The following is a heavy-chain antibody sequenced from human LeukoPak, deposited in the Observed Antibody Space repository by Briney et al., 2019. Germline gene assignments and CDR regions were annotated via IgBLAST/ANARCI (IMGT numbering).Heavy chain of an antibody. V-gene: IGHV4-34*01. CDR2: INHSGST. J-gene: IGHJ4*02. CDR3: ARPRTAKYSGSYWGKGYFDY. D-gene: IGHD1-26*01. Sequence: SETLSLTCAVYGGSFSGYYWSWIRQPPGKGLEWIGEINHSGSTNYNPSLKSRVTISVDTSKNQFSLKLSSVTAADTAVYYCARPRTAKYSGSYWGKGYFDYWGQGTLVTVSP. CDR1: GGSFSGYY.